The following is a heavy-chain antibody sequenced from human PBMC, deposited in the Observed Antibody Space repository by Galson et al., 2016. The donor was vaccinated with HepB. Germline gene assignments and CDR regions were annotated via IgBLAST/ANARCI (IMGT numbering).Heavy chain of an antibody. D-gene: IGHD2-15*01. J-gene: IGHJ1*01. V-gene: IGHV3-23*01. CDR1: GFTFSNAW. Sequence: SLRLSCAASGFTFSNAWMNWVRQAPGKGLEWVSGISTTGSTTYYADSVKGRFTISRDNSKNTLYLQMSGLRADDTAVYYCAKTPKKGENGGLLNYWGQGILVTASS. CDR3: AKTPKKGENGGLLNY. CDR2: ISTTGSTT.